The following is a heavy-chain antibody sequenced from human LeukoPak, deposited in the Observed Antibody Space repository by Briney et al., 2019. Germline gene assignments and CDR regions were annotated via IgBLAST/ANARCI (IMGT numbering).Heavy chain of an antibody. CDR1: GYTFTNYD. CDR2: MSPNSGNT. Sequence: ASVKVSCKASGYTFTNYDINWVRQAAGQGLEWMGWMSPNSGNTGYAQKFQGRITMTRDTSISTAYMELSSLRSEDTAVYCCARNLYNTGDFESWGQGTLVTVSS. J-gene: IGHJ4*02. V-gene: IGHV1-8*01. D-gene: IGHD1-14*01. CDR3: ARNLYNTGDFES.